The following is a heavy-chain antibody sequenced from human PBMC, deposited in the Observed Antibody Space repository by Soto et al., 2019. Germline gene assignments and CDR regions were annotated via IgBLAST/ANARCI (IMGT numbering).Heavy chain of an antibody. Sequence: SETLSLTCTVSGVSITSYFWSWIRQTPGKGLDWIGSISFSGATYSNPSFKGRAAISVDTSENHLSLTLNSVTSADTAVYYCAKAREVTLVRVPSSYWGQGTLVTVSS. J-gene: IGHJ4*02. CDR1: GVSITSYF. D-gene: IGHD3-10*01. V-gene: IGHV4-59*01. CDR3: AKAREVTLVRVPSSY. CDR2: ISFSGAT.